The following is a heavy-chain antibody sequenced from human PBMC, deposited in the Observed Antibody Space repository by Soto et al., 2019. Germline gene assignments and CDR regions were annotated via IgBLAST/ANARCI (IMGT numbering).Heavy chain of an antibody. CDR1: GYTFTGYY. J-gene: IGHJ4*02. Sequence: QVQLVQSGAEVKKPGASVKVSCQTSGYTFTGYYIHWIRQAPGQGLEWMGWINPNSGDSNYSQEFQGRVTMTSDTSITTAYMQLTRLRSDDTADYYCARREQWLENFDFWGQGTLVTVSS. D-gene: IGHD6-19*01. V-gene: IGHV1-2*02. CDR2: INPNSGDS. CDR3: ARREQWLENFDF.